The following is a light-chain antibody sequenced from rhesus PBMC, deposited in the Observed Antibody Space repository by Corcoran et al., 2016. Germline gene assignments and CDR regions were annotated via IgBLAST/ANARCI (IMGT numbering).Light chain of an antibody. CDR1: QSVTGS. CDR3: LQYSNWYS. V-gene: IGKV3-24*01. Sequence: EIVMTQSPATLSLSPGERATLSCRASQSVTGSVAWYQQKPGQAPRLLIYDESTRATGIPDRFSGSGSGTDFTLPISSLEPENVAVYFCLQYSNWYSFGQGTKVEIQ. CDR2: DES. J-gene: IGKJ2*01.